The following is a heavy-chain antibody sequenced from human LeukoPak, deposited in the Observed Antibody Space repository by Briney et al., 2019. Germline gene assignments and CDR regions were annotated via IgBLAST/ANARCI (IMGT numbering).Heavy chain of an antibody. V-gene: IGHV4-61*03. CDR3: ARHTAIYDY. CDR1: GGSIRSGNYY. CDR2: IYYSGST. Sequence: SETLSLTCAVSGGSIRSGNYYWGWIRQPPGKGLEWIGYIYYSGSTNYNPSLKSRVTISVDTSKNHFSLRLSSVTAADTAVYYCARHTAIYDYWGQGILVTVSS. D-gene: IGHD2-21*02. J-gene: IGHJ4*02.